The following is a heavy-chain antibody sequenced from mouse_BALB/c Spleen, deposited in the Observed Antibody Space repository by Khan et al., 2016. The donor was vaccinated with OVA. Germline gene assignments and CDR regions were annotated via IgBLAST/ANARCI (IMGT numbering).Heavy chain of an antibody. CDR1: GFTFTNYG. CDR3: ARVGYNGTMDF. D-gene: IGHD2-14*01. V-gene: IGHV9-3-1*01. J-gene: IGHJ4*01. CDR2: INTYTGEP. Sequence: QIQLVQSGPELKKPGETVQISCKASGFTFTNYGMNWVRQAPGKGLKWMGWINTYTGEPTFTDDFKGRFAFSLETSASTAYLQINSLKNEDTATYFCARVGYNGTMDFWGQGTSVIVSS.